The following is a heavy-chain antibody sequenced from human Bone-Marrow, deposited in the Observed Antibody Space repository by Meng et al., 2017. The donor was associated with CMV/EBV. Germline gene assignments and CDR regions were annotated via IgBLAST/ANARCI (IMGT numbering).Heavy chain of an antibody. CDR2: INHSGST. CDR3: ARQYSSSWYEALYYYYGMDV. D-gene: IGHD6-13*01. CDR1: GGSFSGYY. V-gene: IGHV4-34*01. Sequence: GSLRLSCAVQGGSFSGYYWSWIRQPPGKGLEWIGEINHSGSTNYNPSLKSRVTISVDTSKNQFSLKLSSVTAADTAVYYCARQYSSSWYEALYYYYGMDVWVQGPTVPVPS. J-gene: IGHJ6*02.